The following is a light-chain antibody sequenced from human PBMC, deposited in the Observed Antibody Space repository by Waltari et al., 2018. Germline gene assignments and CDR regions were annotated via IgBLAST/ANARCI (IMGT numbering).Light chain of an antibody. CDR1: NLGDKF. CDR2: QDT. Sequence: SYELIQPPSVSVSPGQTASITCPGDNLGDKFGCWYQQKPGQSPVLVIFQDTKRPSGIPERFSGSKSGNTVTLTISVTQAMDEADYYCQAWDNFNVVFGGGTKLSVL. V-gene: IGLV3-1*01. J-gene: IGLJ2*01. CDR3: QAWDNFNVV.